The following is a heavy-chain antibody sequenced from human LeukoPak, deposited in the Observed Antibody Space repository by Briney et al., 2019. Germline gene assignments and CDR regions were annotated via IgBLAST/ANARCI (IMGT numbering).Heavy chain of an antibody. D-gene: IGHD6-13*01. V-gene: IGHV1-2*02. CDR2: INPNSGGT. J-gene: IGHJ4*02. Sequence: ASVKVSCKASGYTFTGYYMHWVRQAPGQGLEWMGWINPNSGGTNYAQKFQGRVTMTRDTSTSTVYMELSSLRSEDTAVYYCARAKPGIAAAGLYWGQGTLVTVSS. CDR3: ARAKPGIAAAGLY. CDR1: GYTFTGYY.